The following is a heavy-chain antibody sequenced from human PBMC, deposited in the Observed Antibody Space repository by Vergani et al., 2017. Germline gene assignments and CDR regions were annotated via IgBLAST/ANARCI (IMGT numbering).Heavy chain of an antibody. D-gene: IGHD6-6*01. CDR2: ISAYNGNT. J-gene: IGHJ3*02. CDR1: GYTFTSYG. CDR3: ARVAQKGDIGSSSSAEDAFDI. Sequence: QVQLVQSGAEVKKPGASVKVSCKASGYTFTSYGISWVRQAPGQGLEWMGWISAYNGNTNYAQKFQGRVTMTRDTSTSTVYMELSSLRSEDTAVYYCARVAQKGDIGSSSSAEDAFDIWGQGTMVTVSS. V-gene: IGHV1-18*04.